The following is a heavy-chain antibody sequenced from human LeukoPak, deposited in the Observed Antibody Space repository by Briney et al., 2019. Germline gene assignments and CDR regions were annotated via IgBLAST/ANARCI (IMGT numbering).Heavy chain of an antibody. V-gene: IGHV1-18*01. Sequence: ASVTVSCTASGYTFTSYGISWVRQAPGQGLEWMGWISAYNGNTNYAQKLQGRVTMTTDTSTSTAYMELRSLRSDDTAVYYCARGSPPRRNYDRRGYYSYYFDYWGQGTLVTVSS. J-gene: IGHJ4*02. CDR1: GYTFTSYG. CDR3: ARGSPPRRNYDRRGYYSYYFDY. CDR2: ISAYNGNT. D-gene: IGHD3-22*01.